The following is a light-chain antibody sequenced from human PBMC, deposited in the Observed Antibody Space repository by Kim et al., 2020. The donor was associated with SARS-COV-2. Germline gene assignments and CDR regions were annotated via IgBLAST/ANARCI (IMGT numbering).Light chain of an antibody. CDR2: AAS. Sequence: ASVGDRVTITCRASQGIINYLAWFQQKPGEAPKSLIYAASSLHSGVPSKFSGSGSGTDFTLTISSLQPEDFATYYCQQYNSYPLTFAGGTKVDIK. CDR3: QQYNSYPLT. J-gene: IGKJ4*01. CDR1: QGIINY. V-gene: IGKV1-16*02.